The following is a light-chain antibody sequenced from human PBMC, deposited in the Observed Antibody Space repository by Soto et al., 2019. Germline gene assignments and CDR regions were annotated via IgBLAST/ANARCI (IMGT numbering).Light chain of an antibody. Sequence: QLVLTQPPSASASLGASVTLTCTLSSGYSNYKVDWYQQRPGKGPRFVMRVGTGGIVGSKGDGIPDRFSVLGSGLNRYLTIKNIQEEDESDYHCGADHGSGSNFALFAGGTKVTVL. CDR2: VGTGGIVG. CDR1: SGYSNYK. CDR3: GADHGSGSNFAL. V-gene: IGLV9-49*01. J-gene: IGLJ2*01.